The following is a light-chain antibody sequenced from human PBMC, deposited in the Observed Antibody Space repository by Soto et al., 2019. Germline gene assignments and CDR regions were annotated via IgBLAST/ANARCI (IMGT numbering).Light chain of an antibody. V-gene: IGLV2-14*01. J-gene: IGLJ2*01. Sequence: QSALTQPASVSGSPGQSITIACTGTNRDVGSYNLVSWYQQRPGEAPKLIISEVRNRPSGISYRFSGSKSGNTASLTISGLQAEDEADYYCSSYTSSSPVFGGGTKLTVL. CDR2: EVR. CDR3: SSYTSSSPV. CDR1: NRDVGSYNL.